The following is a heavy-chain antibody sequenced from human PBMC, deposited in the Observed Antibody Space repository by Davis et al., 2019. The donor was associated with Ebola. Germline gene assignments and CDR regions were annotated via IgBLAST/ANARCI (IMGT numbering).Heavy chain of an antibody. Sequence: PGGPLRSPLAALGTTFPTNSMRCVRQAARKELEWLAVISHSQRETFYADSVNGRFTISRDNSENPLYLQMNSLTADDPAVYYCAGAVFHEDLDYWGQGTPVTVAS. J-gene: IGHJ4*01. CDR2: ISHSQRET. CDR1: GTTFPTNS. V-gene: IGHV3-30*03. CDR3: AGAVFHEDLDY. D-gene: IGHD2-15*01.